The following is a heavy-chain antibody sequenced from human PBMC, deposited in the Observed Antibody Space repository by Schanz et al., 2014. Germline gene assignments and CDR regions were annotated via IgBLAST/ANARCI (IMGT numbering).Heavy chain of an antibody. CDR1: GFTFSDHY. Sequence: PGGSLRLSCAASGFTFSDHYMDWVRQAPGKGLEWVSDISSGSSYANYADSVKGRFTISRDNAKNSLYLQMNSLRAEDTAVYYCAKAEYDILTDSYSRLDPWGQGTLVTVSS. CDR3: AKAEYDILTDSYSRLDP. J-gene: IGHJ5*02. CDR2: ISSGSSYA. D-gene: IGHD3-9*01. V-gene: IGHV3-11*03.